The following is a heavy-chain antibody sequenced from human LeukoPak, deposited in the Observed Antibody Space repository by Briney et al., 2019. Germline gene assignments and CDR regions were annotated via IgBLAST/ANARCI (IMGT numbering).Heavy chain of an antibody. D-gene: IGHD3-9*01. CDR1: GGSISSSSYY. J-gene: IGHJ3*02. CDR3: ARGQHYYDILTGYRNHAFDI. CDR2: IYYSGST. Sequence: SETLSLTCTVSGGSISSSSYYWGWIRQPPGKGLEWIGSIYYSGSTYYNPSLKSRVTISVDTSKNQFSLKLSSVTAADTAVYYCARGQHYYDILTGYRNHAFDIWGQGTMVTVSS. V-gene: IGHV4-39*07.